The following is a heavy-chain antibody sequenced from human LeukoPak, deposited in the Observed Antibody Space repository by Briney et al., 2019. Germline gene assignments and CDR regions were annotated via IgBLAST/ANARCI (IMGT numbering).Heavy chain of an antibody. Sequence: ASVKVSCKASGGTFSSYAISWVRRAPGQGLEWMGRIIPILGIANYAQKFQGRVTITADKSTSTAYMELSSLRSEDTAVYYCASTDIVVVPATNYYYGMDVWGQGTTVTVSS. V-gene: IGHV1-69*04. D-gene: IGHD2-2*01. CDR2: IIPILGIA. CDR3: ASTDIVVVPATNYYYGMDV. J-gene: IGHJ6*02. CDR1: GGTFSSYA.